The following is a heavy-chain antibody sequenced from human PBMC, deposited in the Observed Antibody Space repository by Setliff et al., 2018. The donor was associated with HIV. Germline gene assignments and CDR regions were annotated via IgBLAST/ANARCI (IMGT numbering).Heavy chain of an antibody. D-gene: IGHD3-10*01. CDR2: NNAANGKT. CDR1: GFTFTTYA. V-gene: IGHV1-3*01. CDR3: ARGVIRGVISQGGLDY. Sequence: ASVKVSCKASGFTFTTYAVHWVRQAPGQRPEWMGWNNAANGKTRYPQRFEARVTITMDTGASTAYMELNSLRSEDSAVYYCARGVIRGVISQGGLDYWGPGPLGTLSS. J-gene: IGHJ4*02.